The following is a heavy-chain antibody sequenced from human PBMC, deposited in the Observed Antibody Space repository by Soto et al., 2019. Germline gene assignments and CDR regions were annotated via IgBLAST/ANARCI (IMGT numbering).Heavy chain of an antibody. CDR2: IDPSDSYI. V-gene: IGHV5-10-1*01. J-gene: IGHJ3*01. CDR1: GYSFTRYW. D-gene: IGHD2-2*03. Sequence: EVQLVQSGPEVKKPGEPLRISCKVSGYSFTRYWITWVRQTTEKGLEWMGRIDPSDSYINYNPSFQGHVTISVDTSTSTAYLQWTSLKASDTAMYYCARHLDIGVGPGAFRGQGTMFTVSS. CDR3: ARHLDIGVGPGAF.